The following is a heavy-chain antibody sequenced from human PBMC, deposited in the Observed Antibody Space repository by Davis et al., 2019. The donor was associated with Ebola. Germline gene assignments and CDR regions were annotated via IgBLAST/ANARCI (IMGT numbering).Heavy chain of an antibody. CDR3: AALVVVAATPDY. D-gene: IGHD2-15*01. CDR1: GGSISSGDYF. J-gene: IGHJ4*02. V-gene: IGHV4-30-4*02. CDR2: IYYSGNA. Sequence: SETLSLTCTVSGGSISSGDYFWSWIRQPPGKGLEWIGYIYYSGNAYYNPSLKSRVTISVDTSKNQFSLKLSSVTAADTAVYYCAALVVVAATPDYWGQGTLVTVSS.